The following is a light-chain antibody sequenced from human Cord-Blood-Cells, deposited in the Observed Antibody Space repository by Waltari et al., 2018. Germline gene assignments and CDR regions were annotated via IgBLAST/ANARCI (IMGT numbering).Light chain of an antibody. CDR1: SSDVGGYNY. V-gene: IGLV2-8*01. J-gene: IGLJ1*01. CDR3: SSYAGSNNYV. CDR2: EVS. Sequence: QSALTQPPSASGSPGQSVTISCTGTSSDVGGYNYVSWYQQHPGKAPKLMIYEVSKRPSGVPDRFSGSKSGNTASLTVYVLQAEDEADYYCSSYAGSNNYVFGTGTKVTVL.